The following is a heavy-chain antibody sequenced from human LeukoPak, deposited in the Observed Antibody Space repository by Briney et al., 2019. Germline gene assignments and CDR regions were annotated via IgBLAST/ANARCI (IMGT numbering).Heavy chain of an antibody. CDR3: ASSKIYSSRWYPIDY. V-gene: IGHV4-39*07. CDR1: GGSISSSSYY. J-gene: IGHJ4*02. CDR2: IYYSGST. D-gene: IGHD6-13*01. Sequence: SETLSLTCTVSGGSISSSSYYWGWIRQPPGKGLEWIGSIYYSGSTYYNPSLKSRVTISVDTSKNQFSLKLSSVTAADTAVYYCASSKIYSSRWYPIDYWGQGILVTVSS.